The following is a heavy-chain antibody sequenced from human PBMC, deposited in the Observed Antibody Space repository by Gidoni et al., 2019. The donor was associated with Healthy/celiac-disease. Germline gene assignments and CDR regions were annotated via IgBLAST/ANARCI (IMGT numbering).Heavy chain of an antibody. J-gene: IGHJ6*02. CDR3: ARDPVAGNYYYYYGMDV. CDR2: IYSGGST. CDR1: GFTVRSNY. Sequence: EVQLVESGGGLVQPGGSLSLSCAASGFTVRSNYMSWVRQAPGKGLEWVSVIYSGGSTYYADSVKGRFTISRDNSKNTLYLQMNSLRAEDTAVYYCARDPVAGNYYYYYGMDVWGQGTTVTVSS. V-gene: IGHV3-66*01. D-gene: IGHD6-19*01.